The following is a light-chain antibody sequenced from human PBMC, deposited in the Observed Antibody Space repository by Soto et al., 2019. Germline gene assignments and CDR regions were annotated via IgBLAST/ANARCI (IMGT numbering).Light chain of an antibody. V-gene: IGKV4-1*01. Sequence: DIVMTQSPDSLAVSLGERATINCKSSQSVLYSSNKNNFLAWYQQKPGQPPKLLIYWASTRESGVPDRFSGSGSGTDFTLTISSVQAEDVAVYYCQQYYATPFTFGPGTKVDI. CDR2: WAS. CDR3: QQYYATPFT. J-gene: IGKJ3*01. CDR1: QSVLYSSNKNNF.